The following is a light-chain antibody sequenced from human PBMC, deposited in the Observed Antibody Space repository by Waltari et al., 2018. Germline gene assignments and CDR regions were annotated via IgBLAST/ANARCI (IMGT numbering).Light chain of an antibody. J-gene: IGKJ1*01. CDR3: QHYGGFPWS. V-gene: IGKV3-20*01. CDR1: RTVYSDD. CDR2: GVS. Sequence: DTLLTQSPGTLSLSPGERATLSCRASRTVYSDDLAWYQQKSGQAPSLLIYGVSNRATGVADRFGGSGSGTDFYLTITRLEPEDAAVYFCQHYGGFPWSFGQGTKVEIK.